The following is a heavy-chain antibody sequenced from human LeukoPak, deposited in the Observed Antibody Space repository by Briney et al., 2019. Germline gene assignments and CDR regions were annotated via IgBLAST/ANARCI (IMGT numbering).Heavy chain of an antibody. J-gene: IGHJ4*02. CDR3: ARDRGDTAMAHPFDY. CDR2: ISFSGST. CDR1: GGSISTYY. D-gene: IGHD5-18*01. Sequence: SETLSLTCTVSGGSISTYYWSWIRQPPGKGLEWIGFISFSGSTNYNPSLKSRVTISIDTSKNQFSLKLSSVTAADTAVCYCARDRGDTAMAHPFDYWGQGTLSPSLQ. V-gene: IGHV4-59*01.